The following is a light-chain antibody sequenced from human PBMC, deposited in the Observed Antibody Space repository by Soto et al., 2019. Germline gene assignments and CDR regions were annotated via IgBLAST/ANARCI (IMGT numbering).Light chain of an antibody. CDR3: QQYDISPHT. V-gene: IGKV3-20*01. J-gene: IGKJ2*01. Sequence: EIVLTQSPGTLSLSPGESATLSCRASQSVSSSQVAWYQQKPGQAPRLLIYGASSRATGIPDRCSGVGSQTDFTLTISRLEPEDFAVYYCQQYDISPHTFGQGTKLEI. CDR2: GAS. CDR1: QSVSSSQ.